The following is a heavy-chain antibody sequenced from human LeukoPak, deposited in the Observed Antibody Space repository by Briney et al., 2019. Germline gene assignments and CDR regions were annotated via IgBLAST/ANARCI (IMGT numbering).Heavy chain of an antibody. CDR2: ISTSSTTI. J-gene: IGHJ4*02. CDR1: GFTFSDHG. Sequence: GGSLRLSCAASGFTFSDHGMNWVRQAPGKGLEWVSYISTSSTTIYYADSVKGRFTISRDNAKNSLYLQMNSLRAEDTALYYCTRRFGSWGQGTLVTVSS. V-gene: IGHV3-48*01. CDR3: TRRFGS.